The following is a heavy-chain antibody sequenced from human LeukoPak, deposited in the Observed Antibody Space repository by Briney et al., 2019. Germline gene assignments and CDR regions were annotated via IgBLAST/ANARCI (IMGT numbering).Heavy chain of an antibody. Sequence: GGSLRLSCAASGFTFSNAWMSWVRQAPGKGLEWVGRIKSKTDGGTTDHAAPVKGRFTISRDDSKNTLYLQMNSLKTEDTAVYYCTTGEGFYYDTSVGRFDPWGQGTLVTVSS. CDR1: GFTFSNAW. CDR2: IKSKTDGGTT. V-gene: IGHV3-15*01. J-gene: IGHJ5*02. CDR3: TTGEGFYYDTSVGRFDP. D-gene: IGHD3-22*01.